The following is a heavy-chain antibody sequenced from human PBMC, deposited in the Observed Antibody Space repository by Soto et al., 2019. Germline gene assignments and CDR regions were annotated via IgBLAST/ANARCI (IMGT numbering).Heavy chain of an antibody. CDR3: ARVQEGVVATL. CDR1: GGSFTGYY. V-gene: IGHV4-34*01. CDR2: IKDGGST. Sequence: QVQLQQWGAGLLKPSETLSLTCAVNGGSFTGYYWSWVRQPPGKGLEWIGEIKDGGSTNYSPSLRSRVTISADTSKKQFSLKVTSVTAADTAVYYCARVQEGVVATLWDQGTLVTVSS. D-gene: IGHD2-15*01. J-gene: IGHJ4*02.